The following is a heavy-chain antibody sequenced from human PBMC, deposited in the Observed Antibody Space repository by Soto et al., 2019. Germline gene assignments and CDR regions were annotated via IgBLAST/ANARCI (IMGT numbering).Heavy chain of an antibody. D-gene: IGHD5-12*01. Sequence: SVKVSCKASGGTFSSYAISWVRQAPGQGLEWMGGIIPIFGTANYAQKFQGRVTITADESTSTAYMELSSLRSEDTAVYYCAREDADGYNHFDYWGQGTLVTVSS. V-gene: IGHV1-69*13. CDR1: GGTFSSYA. CDR2: IIPIFGTA. CDR3: AREDADGYNHFDY. J-gene: IGHJ4*02.